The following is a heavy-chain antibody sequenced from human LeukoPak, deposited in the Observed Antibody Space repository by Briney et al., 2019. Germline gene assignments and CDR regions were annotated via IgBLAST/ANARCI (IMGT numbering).Heavy chain of an antibody. CDR1: GASIRANHHY. Sequence: SETLSLTCTVSGASIRANHHYWAWVRQPPGKGLEWIGTIFSSGTAYYNPSLRIRVSISVDTSKNEFSLRLSAVTAADTGLYYCARIIRTAGYYSNPKSGSFDLWGQGILVTVSS. CDR2: IFSSGTA. D-gene: IGHD3-22*01. CDR3: ARIIRTAGYYSNPKSGSFDL. J-gene: IGHJ5*02. V-gene: IGHV4-39*01.